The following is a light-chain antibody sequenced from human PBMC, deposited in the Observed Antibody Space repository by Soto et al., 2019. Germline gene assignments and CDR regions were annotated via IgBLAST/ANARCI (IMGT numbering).Light chain of an antibody. CDR1: QDISNY. CDR3: QHYYSIPWT. V-gene: IGKV1-33*01. Sequence: DIQMTQSPSSLSASVGDRVTITCQASQDISNYLNWYQQKPGKAPKLLIYDASNLETGVPSRFSGSGSGTDFTFTISSLQAEDVATYYCQHYYSIPWTFGQGTRVEIK. J-gene: IGKJ1*01. CDR2: DAS.